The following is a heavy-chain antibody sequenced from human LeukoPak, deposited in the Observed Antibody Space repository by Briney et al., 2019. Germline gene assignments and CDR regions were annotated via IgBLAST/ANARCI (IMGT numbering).Heavy chain of an antibody. J-gene: IGHJ4*02. V-gene: IGHV3-20*04. CDR2: LNWNGANT. Sequence: GGSLRLSCAASGFTFGDYGMSWVRQAPGKGLEWVSGLNWNGANTAYADSVKGRFTISRDNAKNSLYLQMNSLRAEDSALYYCARDKVFDFWGQGTLVTVSS. CDR1: GFTFGDYG. CDR3: ARDKVFDF.